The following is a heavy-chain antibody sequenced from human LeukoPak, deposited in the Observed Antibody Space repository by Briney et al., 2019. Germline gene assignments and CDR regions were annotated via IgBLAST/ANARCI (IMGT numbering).Heavy chain of an antibody. D-gene: IGHD3-22*01. Sequence: GGSLRLSCAASGFTFSSYAMSWVRQAPGKGLEWVSIISGSGAGGTVGGTYYADSVKGRFTISRDNSKNTLYLQMNSLRAEDTAVYYCAKESDDSSGYYGGYFDYWGQGTLVTVSS. V-gene: IGHV3-23*01. J-gene: IGHJ4*02. CDR1: GFTFSSYA. CDR2: ISGSGAGGTVGGT. CDR3: AKESDDSSGYYGGYFDY.